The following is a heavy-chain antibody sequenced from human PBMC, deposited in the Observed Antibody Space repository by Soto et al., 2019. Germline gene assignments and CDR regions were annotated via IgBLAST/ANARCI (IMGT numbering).Heavy chain of an antibody. D-gene: IGHD3-3*01. CDR1: GGSVNGYY. CDR3: ANRITVFGLLIPPFDP. Sequence: TSETLSLTCAVYGGSVNGYYWNWILQPPGKGLEWIGEINHTGGTHYNPSLKSRFTMSVDTSKNQFSLRLSSVTAADTAIYYCANRITVFGLLIPPFDPWGQGTQVTVSS. V-gene: IGHV4-34*01. CDR2: INHTGGT. J-gene: IGHJ5*02.